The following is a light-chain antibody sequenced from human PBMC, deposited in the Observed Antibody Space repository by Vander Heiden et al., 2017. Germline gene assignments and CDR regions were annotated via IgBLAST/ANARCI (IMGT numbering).Light chain of an antibody. J-gene: IGKJ1*01. CDR1: QSVLYSSNNKNY. V-gene: IGKV4-1*01. CDR3: QQYYSTPRT. Sequence: DIVMTQSPVSLAVSLGERATNNCKSSQSVLYSSNNKNYLAWYQQKPGQPPKLLIYWASTRESGVPDRFSGSGSGTDFTLTISSLQAEDVAVYYCQQYYSTPRTFGQGTKVEIK. CDR2: WAS.